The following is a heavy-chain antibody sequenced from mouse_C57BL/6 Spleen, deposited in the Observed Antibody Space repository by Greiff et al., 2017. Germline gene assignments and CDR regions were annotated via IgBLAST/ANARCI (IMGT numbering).Heavy chain of an antibody. Sequence: VKLMESGPELVKPGASVKISCKASGYAFSSSWMNWVKQRPGKGLEWIGRIYPGDGDTNYNGKFKGKATLTVDKSSSTAYMQLSSLTSEDSAVYFCACRPFGDWCEGTTLTVAS. CDR2: IYPGDGDT. CDR1: GYAFSSSW. J-gene: IGHJ2*01. CDR3: ACRPFGD. V-gene: IGHV1-82*01.